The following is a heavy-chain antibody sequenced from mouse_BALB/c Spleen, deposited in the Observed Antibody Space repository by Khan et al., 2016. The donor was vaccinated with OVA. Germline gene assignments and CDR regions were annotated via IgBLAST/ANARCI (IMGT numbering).Heavy chain of an antibody. CDR3: VRDRAYYRNDGWFAY. Sequence: QVQLKQSGAELARPGASVKMSCKASGYTFTSYTIHWIKMRPGQGLEWIGYINPSNGYTNYNQKFKDKATLTADKSSTTAYMQLSSLTSDDSAVYICVRDRAYYRNDGWFAYWGLGTLVTVSA. CDR1: GYTFTSYT. CDR2: INPSNGYT. V-gene: IGHV1-4*01. D-gene: IGHD2-14*01. J-gene: IGHJ3*01.